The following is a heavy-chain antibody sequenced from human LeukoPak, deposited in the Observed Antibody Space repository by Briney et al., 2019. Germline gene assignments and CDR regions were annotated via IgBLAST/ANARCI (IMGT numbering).Heavy chain of an antibody. J-gene: IGHJ5*02. D-gene: IGHD3-22*01. CDR2: ISYSGST. CDR1: GGSISSHY. Sequence: SETLSLTCTVSGGSISSHYWSWIRQPPGKGLEWVGDISYSGSTNYNSSLKSRVTISVDTSKNQFSLKLSSVTAADTAVYYCARDYSSGYYYGLGWFDPWGQGTLVTVSS. V-gene: IGHV4-59*11. CDR3: ARDYSSGYYYGLGWFDP.